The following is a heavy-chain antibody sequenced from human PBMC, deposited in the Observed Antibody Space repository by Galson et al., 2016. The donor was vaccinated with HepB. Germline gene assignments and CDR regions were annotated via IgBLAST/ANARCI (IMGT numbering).Heavy chain of an antibody. J-gene: IGHJ4*02. CDR3: AKDAILACGTGCYADY. CDR2: ISYDGTNK. CDR1: GFTFRSYG. D-gene: IGHD2-2*01. V-gene: IGHV3-30*18. Sequence: SLRLSCAVSGFTFRSYGIHWVRQAPGKGLEWVAVISYDGTNKYYADSLKGRFTISRDNSKNTLYLQMNSLRAEDTAVYYCAKDAILACGTGCYADYWGQGTLVTVSS.